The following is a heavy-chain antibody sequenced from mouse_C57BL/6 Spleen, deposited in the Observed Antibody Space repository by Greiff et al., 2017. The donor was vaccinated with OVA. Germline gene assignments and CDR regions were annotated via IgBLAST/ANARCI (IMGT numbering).Heavy chain of an antibody. CDR2: ISSGGDYI. Sequence: EVKLMESGEGLVKPGGSLKLSCAASGFTFSSYAMSWVRQTPEKRLEWVAYISSGGDYIYYADTVKGRFPISRDNARNTLYLQMSSLKSEDTAMYYCTRDGDYGSSYDYWGQGTTLTVSS. CDR1: GFTFSSYA. CDR3: TRDGDYGSSYDY. J-gene: IGHJ2*01. D-gene: IGHD1-1*01. V-gene: IGHV5-9-1*02.